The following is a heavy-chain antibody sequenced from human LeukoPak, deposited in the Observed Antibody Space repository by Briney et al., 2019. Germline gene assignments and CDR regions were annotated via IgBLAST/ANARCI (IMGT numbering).Heavy chain of an antibody. CDR3: ARVPDIVVVVAPIDY. CDR1: GYTFTSYV. Sequence: ASVKVSCKASGYTFTSYVISWVRQAPGQGLEWMGWISAYNGNANYAQKLQGRVTMTTDTSTSTAYMELRSLRSDDTAVYYCARVPDIVVVVAPIDYWGQGTLVTVSS. CDR2: ISAYNGNA. D-gene: IGHD2-15*01. J-gene: IGHJ4*02. V-gene: IGHV1-18*01.